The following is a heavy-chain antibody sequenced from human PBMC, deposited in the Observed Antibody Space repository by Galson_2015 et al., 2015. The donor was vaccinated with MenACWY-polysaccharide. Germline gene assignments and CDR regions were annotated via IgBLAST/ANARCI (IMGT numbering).Heavy chain of an antibody. CDR1: DYSIRSGYF. V-gene: IGHV4-38-2*01. Sequence: ETLSLTCAVSDYSIRSGYFWGWIRQPPGKGLEWIASIFHSGTTYYNPSPKSRVTVSVDTSKNQFSLKLSSVTAADTAVYYCARVEKYSGSFYILYWGQGTLVTVSS. J-gene: IGHJ4*02. D-gene: IGHD1-26*01. CDR3: ARVEKYSGSFYILY. CDR2: IFHSGTT.